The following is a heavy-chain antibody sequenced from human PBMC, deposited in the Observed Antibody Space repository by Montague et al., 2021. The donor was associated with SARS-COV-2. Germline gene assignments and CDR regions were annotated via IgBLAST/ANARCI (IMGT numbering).Heavy chain of an antibody. D-gene: IGHD2-15*01. V-gene: IGHV4-4*07. J-gene: IGHJ4*02. CDR2: IYSSGRT. CDR1: GGSISNYY. CDR3: ARDYSHCSGGSCVFDY. Sequence: SETLSLTCTDSGGSISNYYWSWIRQPSGKGLEWIGRIYSSGRTNXNPSLKSRISMSVDTSKNQFSLKLSSVTAADTAIYYCARDYSHCSGGSCVFDYWGQGTLVTVSS.